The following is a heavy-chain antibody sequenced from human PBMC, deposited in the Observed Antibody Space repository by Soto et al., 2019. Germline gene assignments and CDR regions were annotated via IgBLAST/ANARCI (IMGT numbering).Heavy chain of an antibody. D-gene: IGHD3-3*01. Sequence: EVQLVESGGGLVQPGGSLRLSCAASGFTFSSYSMNWVRQAPGKGLEWVSYISSSSSTIYYADSVKGRFTISRDNAKNSLYLQMNSRRDEDTAVYYCARDTQDDFWSGYYRDYWGQGTLVTVSS. CDR1: GFTFSSYS. J-gene: IGHJ4*02. CDR2: ISSSSSTI. CDR3: ARDTQDDFWSGYYRDY. V-gene: IGHV3-48*02.